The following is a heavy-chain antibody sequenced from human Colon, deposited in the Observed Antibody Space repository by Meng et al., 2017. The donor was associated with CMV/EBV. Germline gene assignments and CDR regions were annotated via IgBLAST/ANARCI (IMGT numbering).Heavy chain of an antibody. D-gene: IGHD2-2*01. J-gene: IGHJ5*02. Sequence: QVQLQESGPGLVKPSDTLSLTCAVSGYSISSYNWWGWIRQPPGKGLEWIGYIFQSGDTYYNASLRSRVTMSVDTSKNQFSLRLTSVTAVDTAVYYCARKPAAISWFDPWGQGILVTVSS. CDR3: ARKPAAISWFDP. V-gene: IGHV4-28*01. CDR2: IFQSGDT. CDR1: GYSISSYNW.